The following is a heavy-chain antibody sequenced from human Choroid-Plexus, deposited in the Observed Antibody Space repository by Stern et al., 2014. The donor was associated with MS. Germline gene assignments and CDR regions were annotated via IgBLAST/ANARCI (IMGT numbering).Heavy chain of an antibody. V-gene: IGHV1-18*01. CDR3: ARERGYYESSGYYAMKDGY. J-gene: IGHJ4*02. D-gene: IGHD3-22*01. CDR2: ISAHNGHT. CDR1: GYTFTSYG. Sequence: QVQLVQSGAEVKKPGASVKGSCKASGYTFTSYGISWVRQAPGQGLEYMGWISAHNGHTNYAQRFQGRVALTTDTSTTTAYMELRSLRSDDTAVYYCARERGYYESSGYYAMKDGYWGQGTPVTVSS.